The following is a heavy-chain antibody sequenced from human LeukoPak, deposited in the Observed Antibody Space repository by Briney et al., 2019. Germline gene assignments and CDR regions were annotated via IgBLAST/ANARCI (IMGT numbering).Heavy chain of an antibody. V-gene: IGHV7-4-1*02. J-gene: IGHJ5*02. D-gene: IGHD5-18*01. CDR3: AGMLPPDMVNNWFDP. CDR2: INTNTGNP. Sequence: ASVKVSCKASGYTFTSYAMNWVRQAPGQGLEWMGWINTNTGNPTYAQGFTGRFVFSLDTSVSTAYLQISSLKAEDTAVYYCAGMLPPDMVNNWFDPWGQGTLVTVSS. CDR1: GYTFTSYA.